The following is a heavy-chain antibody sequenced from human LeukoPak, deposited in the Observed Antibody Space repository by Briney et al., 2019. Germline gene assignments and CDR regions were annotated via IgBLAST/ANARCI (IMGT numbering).Heavy chain of an antibody. CDR3: ANWSYGDSDY. CDR1: GFTFNSYA. D-gene: IGHD4-17*01. CDR2: ISGTGGST. Sequence: GGSLRLSCAASGFTFNSYAMSRVRQAPGKGLEWVSAISGTGGSTYYADSVKGRFTISRDNSKNTLFLQMSSLRAEDTAVYYCANWSYGDSDYWGQGTLVTVSS. V-gene: IGHV3-23*01. J-gene: IGHJ4*02.